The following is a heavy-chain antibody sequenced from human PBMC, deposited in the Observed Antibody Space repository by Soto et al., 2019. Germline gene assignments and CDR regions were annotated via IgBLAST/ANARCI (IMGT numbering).Heavy chain of an antibody. V-gene: IGHV4-59*01. CDR2: IYYSGST. CDR3: ARFPDYGDYDY. J-gene: IGHJ4*02. CDR1: GGSISSYY. D-gene: IGHD4-17*01. Sequence: SETLCLTCTVSGGSISSYYWSWIRQPPGKGLEWIGYIYYSGSTNYNPSLKSRVTISVDTSKNQFSLKLSSVTAADTAVYYCARFPDYGDYDYWGQGTLVTVSS.